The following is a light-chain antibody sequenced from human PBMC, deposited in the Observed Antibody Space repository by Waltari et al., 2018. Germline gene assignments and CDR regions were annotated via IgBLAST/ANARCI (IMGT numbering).Light chain of an antibody. V-gene: IGKV1-5*03. Sequence: DIQMTQSPSTLSASVGDRVTITFRASQSIDTWLAWYQQKPGKAPKLLIYRASSLQSGVPSGFSGSGSGTEFTLTISSLQPDDFATYYCQQYYNYPRTFGQGTKVEIK. J-gene: IGKJ1*01. CDR1: QSIDTW. CDR3: QQYYNYPRT. CDR2: RAS.